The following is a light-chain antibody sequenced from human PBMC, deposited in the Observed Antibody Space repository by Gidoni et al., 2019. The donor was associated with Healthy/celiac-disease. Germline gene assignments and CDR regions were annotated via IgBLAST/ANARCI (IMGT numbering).Light chain of an antibody. CDR3: QQSYSTPWT. CDR1: QTISSY. Sequence: QVTQYPSSMSASVGDRVTITCGASQTISSYLNWYQQKPGKAPKLLIYAASRLQSGVPSRFSDSGSGTDFTLTISSLQPEDFAIYYCQQSYSTPWTFGQGTKVEIK. J-gene: IGKJ1*01. V-gene: IGKV1-39*01. CDR2: AAS.